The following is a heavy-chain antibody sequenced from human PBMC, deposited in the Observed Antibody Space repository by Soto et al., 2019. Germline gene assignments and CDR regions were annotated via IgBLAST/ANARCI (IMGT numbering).Heavy chain of an antibody. V-gene: IGHV1-8*01. CDR1: GYTFTSYD. Sequence: QVQLVQSGAEVKKPGASVKVSCKASGYTFTSYDINWVRQATGQGLEWMGWMNPNSGNTGYAQKFQGRVTMTRNTSLSTAYMELRSLRSEDAAVYYCARGWVAARPHYYYGMDVWGQGTTVTVSS. CDR2: MNPNSGNT. J-gene: IGHJ6*02. D-gene: IGHD6-6*01. CDR3: ARGWVAARPHYYYGMDV.